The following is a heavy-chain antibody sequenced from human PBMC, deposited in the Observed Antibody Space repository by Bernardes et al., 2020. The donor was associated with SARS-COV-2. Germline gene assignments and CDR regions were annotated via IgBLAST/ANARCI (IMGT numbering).Heavy chain of an antibody. CDR3: TTARVQRSFWSGYYTRYYYYYMDV. D-gene: IGHD3-3*01. Sequence: GGCLSLSCAASGFTFSNAWMSWVRQAPGKGLEWVGRIKSKTDGGTTDYAAPVKGRFTISRDDSKNTLYLQMNSLKTEDTAVYYCTTARVQRSFWSGYYTRYYYYYMDVWGKGTTVTVSS. CDR1: GFTFSNAW. J-gene: IGHJ6*03. V-gene: IGHV3-15*01. CDR2: IKSKTDGGTT.